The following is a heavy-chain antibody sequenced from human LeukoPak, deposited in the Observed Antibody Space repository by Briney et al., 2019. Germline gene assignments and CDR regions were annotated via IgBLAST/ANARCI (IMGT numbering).Heavy chain of an antibody. Sequence: PGGSLRLSCAASGFTFSRYGMHWVRQAPGKGLEWVSFIQYDGSNKHYADSVKGRFTISRDNSKNTLYLQMNRLRAEDTAVYYCAKIRRYSREKGLRLGELSSPSPPDYWGQGTLVTVSS. CDR2: IQYDGSNK. J-gene: IGHJ4*02. D-gene: IGHD3-16*02. CDR3: AKIRRYSREKGLRLGELSSPSPPDY. CDR1: GFTFSRYG. V-gene: IGHV3-30*02.